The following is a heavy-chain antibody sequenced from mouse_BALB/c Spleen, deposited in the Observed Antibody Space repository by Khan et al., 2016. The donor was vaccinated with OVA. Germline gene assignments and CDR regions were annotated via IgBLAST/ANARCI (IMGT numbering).Heavy chain of an antibody. D-gene: IGHD2-14*01. V-gene: IGHV2-6-4*01. CDR1: GFSLSRYN. CDR3: ARAYYRYDGYYAMDY. CDR2: IWGGGGT. J-gene: IGHJ4*01. Sequence: QVQLKESGPGLVAPSQSLSITCTVSGFSLSRYNIHWVRQPPGKSLEWLGMIWGGGGTDYNSTLKSRLNIRKDNSQSKVLLQMNSLQTDDTAIYYCARAYYRYDGYYAMDYWGQGTSVTVSS.